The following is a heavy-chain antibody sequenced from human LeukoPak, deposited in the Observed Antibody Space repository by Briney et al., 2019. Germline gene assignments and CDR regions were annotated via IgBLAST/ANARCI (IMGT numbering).Heavy chain of an antibody. J-gene: IGHJ5*02. D-gene: IGHD1-26*01. CDR2: INHSGST. CDR3: ARDREQPAGVNWFDP. Sequence: KPSETLSLTCAVYGGSFSGYYWSWIRQPPGKGLEWIGEINHSGSTNYNPSLKSRVTISVDTSKNQFSLKLSSVTAADTAVYYCARDREQPAGVNWFDPWGQGTLVTVSS. V-gene: IGHV4-34*01. CDR1: GGSFSGYY.